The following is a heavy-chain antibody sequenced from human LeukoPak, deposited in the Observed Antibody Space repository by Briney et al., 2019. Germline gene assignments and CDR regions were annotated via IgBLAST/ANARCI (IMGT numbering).Heavy chain of an antibody. V-gene: IGHV2-5*01. J-gene: IGHJ5*02. Sequence: SGPTLVNPTQTLTLTCTFSGFSLSTSGVGVGWIRQPPGKALEWLALIYWNDDKRYSPSLKSRLTITKDTSKNQVVLTMTNMDPVDTATYYCAHRLQITFGGVIVRGWFDPWGQGTLVTVSS. CDR2: IYWNDDK. D-gene: IGHD3-16*02. CDR3: AHRLQITFGGVIVRGWFDP. CDR1: GFSLSTSGVG.